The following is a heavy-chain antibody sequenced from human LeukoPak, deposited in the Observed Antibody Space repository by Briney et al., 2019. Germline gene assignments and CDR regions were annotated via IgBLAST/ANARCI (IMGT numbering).Heavy chain of an antibody. CDR1: GGTFSGYA. CDR2: IIPIFGTA. CDR3: ARGGYSHGFDWFDP. D-gene: IGHD5-18*01. J-gene: IGHJ5*02. V-gene: IGHV1-69*05. Sequence: SVKVSCKASGGTFSGYAISWVRQAPGQGLEWMGGIIPIFGTANYAQKFQGRVTITTDESTSTACMELSSLRSEDTAVYYCARGGYSHGFDWFDPWGQGTLVTVSS.